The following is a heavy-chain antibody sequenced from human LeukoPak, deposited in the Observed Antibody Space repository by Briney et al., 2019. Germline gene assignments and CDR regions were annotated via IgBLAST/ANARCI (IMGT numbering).Heavy chain of an antibody. CDR3: ARGHGYYYGSGSSFDY. D-gene: IGHD3-10*01. CDR1: GGSFSGYY. CDR2: INHSGST. J-gene: IGHJ4*02. V-gene: IGHV4-34*01. Sequence: PSETLSLTCAVYGGSFSGYYWSWIRQPPGKGLEWIGEINHSGSTNYNPSLKSRVTISVDTSKNQFSLKLSSVTAADTAVYYCARGHGYYYGSGSSFDYWGQGTLVTVSS.